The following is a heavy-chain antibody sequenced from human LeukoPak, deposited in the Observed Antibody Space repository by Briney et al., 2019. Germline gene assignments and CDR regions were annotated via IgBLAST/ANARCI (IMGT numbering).Heavy chain of an antibody. V-gene: IGHV4-38-2*02. J-gene: IGHJ4*02. CDR3: ARDRSYYTFDY. CDR2: MHHSGST. Sequence: EWIGSMHHSGSTYYNPSLKSRVTISVDTSKNQVSLKLNSVTAADTAVYYCARDRSYYTFDYWGQGTLVTVSA. D-gene: IGHD3-10*01.